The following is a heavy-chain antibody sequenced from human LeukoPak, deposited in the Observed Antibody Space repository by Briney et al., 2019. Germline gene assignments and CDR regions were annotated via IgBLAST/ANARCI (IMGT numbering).Heavy chain of an antibody. D-gene: IGHD3-9*01. J-gene: IGHJ4*02. CDR3: ANVIDYDILTGYYSPFDY. CDR2: ISSSSNYI. V-gene: IGHV3-21*01. CDR1: GFTFTSYT. Sequence: GGSLRLSCAASGFTFTSYTMNWVRQAPGKGLEWVSSISSSSNYIYYADSVKGRFTISRDNAKNSLYLQMNSLRAEDTAVYYCANVIDYDILTGYYSPFDYWGQGTLVTVSS.